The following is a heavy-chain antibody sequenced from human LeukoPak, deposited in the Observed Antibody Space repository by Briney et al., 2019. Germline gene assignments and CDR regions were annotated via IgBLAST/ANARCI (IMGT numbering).Heavy chain of an antibody. Sequence: PGGSLRLSCGASGFTFSNYAMHWVRQAPGKGLEWVALISHDGSNKYYGDSVKGRFTISRDNSKNTVYLQMNSLRAEDTAVYYCAKDRYSSGWYSDFDYWGQGTLVTVSS. CDR1: GFTFSNYA. J-gene: IGHJ4*02. CDR3: AKDRYSSGWYSDFDY. CDR2: ISHDGSNK. V-gene: IGHV3-30*18. D-gene: IGHD6-19*01.